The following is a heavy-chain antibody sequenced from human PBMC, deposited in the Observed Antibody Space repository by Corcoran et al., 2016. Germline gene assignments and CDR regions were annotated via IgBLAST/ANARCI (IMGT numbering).Heavy chain of an antibody. CDR2: MNPNSGNT. Sequence: QVQLVQSGAEVKKPGASVKVSCKASGYTFTSYDINWVRQATGQGLEWMGWMNPNSGNTGYAQKFQGRVTMTRNTSISTAYMELSSLRSEDTAVYYWASGRIRSPTYYDFWSGYHTPYYYYGMDVWGQGTTVTVSS. CDR1: GYTFTSYD. D-gene: IGHD3-3*01. J-gene: IGHJ6*02. V-gene: IGHV1-8*01. CDR3: ASGRIRSPTYYDFWSGYHTPYYYYGMDV.